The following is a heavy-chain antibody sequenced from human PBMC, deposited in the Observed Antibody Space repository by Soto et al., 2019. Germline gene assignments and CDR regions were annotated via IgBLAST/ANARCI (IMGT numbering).Heavy chain of an antibody. CDR1: VFTFDEYA. Sequence: SLRLSCSASVFTFDEYAMHWFRQAPGKGLEWVSYITWNSGYIGYADSVKGRFTISRDNANNSLYLQMNSLKPEDTAFYYCAKALYGSSSSPIDYWGQGTLVTVSS. CDR2: ITWNSGYI. V-gene: IGHV3-9*01. D-gene: IGHD6-13*01. J-gene: IGHJ4*02. CDR3: AKALYGSSSSPIDY.